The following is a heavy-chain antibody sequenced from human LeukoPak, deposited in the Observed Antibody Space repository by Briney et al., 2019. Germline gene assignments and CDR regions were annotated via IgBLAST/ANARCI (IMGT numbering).Heavy chain of an antibody. Sequence: NSSETLSLTCTVSGGSLSGYYWNWIRQPPGRGLEWLGYIYYRGSATYNPSLKSRVTISVDTSKNQFSLKLSSVTAADTAVYYCARAYYYDSSGYYWGYYFDYWGQGTLVTVSS. D-gene: IGHD3-22*01. V-gene: IGHV4-59*12. J-gene: IGHJ4*02. CDR2: IYYRGSA. CDR1: GGSLSGYY. CDR3: ARAYYYDSSGYYWGYYFDY.